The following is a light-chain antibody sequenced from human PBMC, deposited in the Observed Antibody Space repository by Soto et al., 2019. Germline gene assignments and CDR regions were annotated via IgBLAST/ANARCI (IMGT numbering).Light chain of an antibody. CDR3: SSYTGSLYV. J-gene: IGLJ1*01. Sequence: QSALTQPPSASGSPGQSVTISCTGTSRDVGGYNYVSWYQQHPGKAPKLMIYEVSKRPSGVPDRFSGSKSGKTASLTVSGLQAEDEADYYCSSYTGSLYVFGTGTKLTVL. CDR1: SRDVGGYNY. CDR2: EVS. V-gene: IGLV2-8*01.